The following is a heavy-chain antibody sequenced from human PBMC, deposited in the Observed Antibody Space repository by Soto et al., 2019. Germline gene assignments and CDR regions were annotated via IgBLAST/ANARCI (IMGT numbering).Heavy chain of an antibody. CDR2: IIVGRGKT. CDR3: AAEIYSGGDCCHFDH. CDR1: GFTFSNSA. Sequence: QVQVVQSGPEVRKPGTSVRVSCKTSGFTFSNSAIQWVRHAPGERLEWVGWIIVGRGKTNYAQKFQDRITITRDIAAATGYMERGALRSDDTAGFYCAAEIYSGGDCCHFDHWGQGALVTVSS. V-gene: IGHV1-58*02. D-gene: IGHD2-21*02. J-gene: IGHJ5*02.